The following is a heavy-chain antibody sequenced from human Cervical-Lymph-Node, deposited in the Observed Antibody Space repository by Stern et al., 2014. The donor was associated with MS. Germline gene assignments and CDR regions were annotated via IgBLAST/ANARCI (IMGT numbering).Heavy chain of an antibody. CDR1: GYTFTEFA. CDR2: IGTRFGNT. V-gene: IGHV1-18*01. J-gene: IGHJ3*01. D-gene: IGHD6-13*01. CDR3: RAGSDDFDV. Sequence: VQMVESGAEVKKPGASVKGSCKASGYTFTEFAISWARQAAGQGLEWMGWIGTRFGNTNHAQRFQGRLTMTTDTSANTVYMELRSLRSDDTAMYYCRAGSDDFDVWGQGTMVTVSS.